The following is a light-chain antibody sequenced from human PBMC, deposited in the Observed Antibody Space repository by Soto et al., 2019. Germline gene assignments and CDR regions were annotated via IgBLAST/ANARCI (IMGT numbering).Light chain of an antibody. J-gene: IGKJ3*01. V-gene: IGKV1-39*01. CDR3: QQSYSTPLT. CDR1: QSITNY. CDR2: AAS. Sequence: DIQMTQSPSSLSASVGDRDTITCRASQSITNYLNWFQQKPGKAPKLLIYAASSLQSGVPSRFSGSGSGTDFTLTISSLQPEDFATYYCQQSYSTPLTFGPGTKVDIK.